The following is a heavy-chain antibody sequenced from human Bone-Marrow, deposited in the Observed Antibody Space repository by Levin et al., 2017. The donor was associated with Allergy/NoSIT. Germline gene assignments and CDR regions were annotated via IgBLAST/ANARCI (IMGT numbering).Heavy chain of an antibody. CDR2: ISTSGDDT. V-gene: IGHV3-23*01. J-gene: IGHJ4*02. CDR3: VRYVRGPFYFLDY. D-gene: IGHD2/OR15-2a*01. Sequence: GGSLRLSCSVSGFTFSSSAMTWVRQGPGKGLEWVSTISTSGDDTYYTGSVKGRFTISRDNSNNALFLQMNNLRAEDTALYYCVRYVRGPFYFLDYWGQGTLVTVSS. CDR1: GFTFSSSA.